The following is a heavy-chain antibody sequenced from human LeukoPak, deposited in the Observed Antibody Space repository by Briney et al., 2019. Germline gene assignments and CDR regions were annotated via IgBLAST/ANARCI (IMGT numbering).Heavy chain of an antibody. D-gene: IGHD2-15*01. CDR3: ARDDCSGGSCYSGY. Sequence: ASVKVSCKASGGTFSSYAISWVRQAPGQGLEWMGRIIPVLGTANYAQRFQGRVTITADKSTSTAYMELSSLGSEDTAVYYCARDDCSGGSCYSGYWGQGTLVTVSS. CDR2: IIPVLGTA. V-gene: IGHV1-69*04. CDR1: GGTFSSYA. J-gene: IGHJ4*02.